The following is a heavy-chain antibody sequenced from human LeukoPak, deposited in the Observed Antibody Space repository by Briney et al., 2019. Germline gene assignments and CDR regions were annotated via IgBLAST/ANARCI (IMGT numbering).Heavy chain of an antibody. D-gene: IGHD5-18*01. V-gene: IGHV3-9*01. CDR3: AKDIPLYSYGAALVDY. J-gene: IGHJ4*02. CDR2: ISWNSGSI. CDR1: GFTFDDYA. Sequence: GRSLRLSCAASGFTFDDYAMHWVRQAPGKGLEWVSGISWNSGSIGYADSVKGRFTISRDNAKNSLYLQMNSLRAEDTALYYCAKDIPLYSYGAALVDYWGQGTLVTVSS.